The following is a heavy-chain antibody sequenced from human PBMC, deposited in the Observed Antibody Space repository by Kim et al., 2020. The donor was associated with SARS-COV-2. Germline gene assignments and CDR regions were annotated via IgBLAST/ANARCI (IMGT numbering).Heavy chain of an antibody. Sequence: SETLSLTCTVSGGSISSSSYHWGWIRQPPGKGLEWIGNVYYSGSTYYNPSLKSRVTISIDTSTNQFSLKLSSVTAADTAVFYCARLGTGHFDCWGQGTLVTVSS. CDR3: ARLGTGHFDC. D-gene: IGHD6-13*01. V-gene: IGHV4-39*01. CDR1: GGSISSSSYH. J-gene: IGHJ4*02. CDR2: VYYSGST.